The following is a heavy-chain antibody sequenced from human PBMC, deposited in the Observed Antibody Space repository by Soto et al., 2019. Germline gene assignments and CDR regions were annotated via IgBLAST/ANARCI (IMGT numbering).Heavy chain of an antibody. D-gene: IGHD6-13*01. V-gene: IGHV4-31*03. Sequence: PSETLSLTCTVSGGSISSGGYYWSWIRQHPGKGLEWIGYIYYSGSTYYNPSLKSRVTISVDTSKNQFSLKLSSVTAADTAVYYCARAGYSSSWYLQGWFDPWGQGTLVTVSS. CDR2: IYYSGST. CDR1: GGSISSGGYY. CDR3: ARAGYSSSWYLQGWFDP. J-gene: IGHJ5*02.